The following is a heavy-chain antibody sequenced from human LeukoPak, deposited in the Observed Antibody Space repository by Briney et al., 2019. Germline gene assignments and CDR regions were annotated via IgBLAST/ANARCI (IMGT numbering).Heavy chain of an antibody. CDR3: ASQRWSTSCYDY. CDR2: INSDGSST. Sequence: GGSLRLSCAASGFTFSSYWMHWVRQAPGKGLVWVSHINSDGSSTSYADSVKGRFTISRDNAKNTLYLQMNSLRAEDTAVYYCASQRWSTSCYDYWGQGTLVTVSS. V-gene: IGHV3-74*01. CDR1: GFTFSSYW. D-gene: IGHD2-2*01. J-gene: IGHJ4*02.